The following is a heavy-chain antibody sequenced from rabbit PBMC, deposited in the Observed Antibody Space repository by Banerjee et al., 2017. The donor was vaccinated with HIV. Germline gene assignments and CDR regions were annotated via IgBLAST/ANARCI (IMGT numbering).Heavy chain of an antibody. CDR2: IYTGGSGST. Sequence: QEQLVEYGGDLVQPEGSLTLTCKASGLDFSSSYWICWVRQAPGKGLEWIACIYTGGSGSTYYASWAKGRFTITRSTSLNTVTLQLNSLTAADTATYFCARGIYGGGGGFDNGPYYFNLWGPGTLVTVS. D-gene: IGHD4-2*01. CDR1: GLDFSSSYW. V-gene: IGHV1S45*01. J-gene: IGHJ4*01. CDR3: ARGIYGGGGGFDNGPYYFNL.